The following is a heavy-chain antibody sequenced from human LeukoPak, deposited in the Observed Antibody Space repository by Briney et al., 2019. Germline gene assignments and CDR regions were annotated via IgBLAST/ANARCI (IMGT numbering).Heavy chain of an antibody. CDR1: GFTFSAYA. CDR3: VKITSVSGGDF. D-gene: IGHD1-14*01. Sequence: GGSLRLSCSASGFTFSAYAMYWVRQAPGKGLEYVSGISNNGGSSFYADSVKGRFTISRDNSKHTLYLQMSSLRAEDTAVYYCVKITSVSGGDFWGQGTRLTVSS. J-gene: IGHJ4*02. CDR2: ISNNGGSS. V-gene: IGHV3-64D*09.